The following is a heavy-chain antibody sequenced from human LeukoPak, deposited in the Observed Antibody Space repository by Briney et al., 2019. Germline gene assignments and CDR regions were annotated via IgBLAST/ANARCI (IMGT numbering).Heavy chain of an antibody. D-gene: IGHD1/OR15-1a*01. CDR2: INWSGGRT. Sequence: GGSLRLSCAASGFTFTTYGLHWVRQAPGKGLEWVSGINWSGGRTGYADSLKGRFTISRDNAKNTLYLQMNSLRDEDTALYYCARDLTTSDNWGQGTLVTVSS. CDR3: ARDLTTSDN. V-gene: IGHV3-20*04. CDR1: GFTFTTYG. J-gene: IGHJ4*02.